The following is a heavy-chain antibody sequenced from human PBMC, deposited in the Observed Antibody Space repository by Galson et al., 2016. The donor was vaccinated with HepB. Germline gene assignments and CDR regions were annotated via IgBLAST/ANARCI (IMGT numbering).Heavy chain of an antibody. Sequence: SLRLSCAASGFTFITYSMNWVRQAPGKGLELVSSISSSSSYIYYADSVKGRFTISRDNAKNSLYLQMNSLRAEDTAVYYCATYTALDYDAFDIWGQGTMVTVSS. CDR2: ISSSSSYI. D-gene: IGHD5-18*01. CDR1: GFTFITYS. J-gene: IGHJ3*02. CDR3: ATYTALDYDAFDI. V-gene: IGHV3-21*01.